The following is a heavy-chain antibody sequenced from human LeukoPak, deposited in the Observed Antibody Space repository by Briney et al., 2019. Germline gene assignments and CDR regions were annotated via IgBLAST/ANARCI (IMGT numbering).Heavy chain of an antibody. J-gene: IGHJ5*02. D-gene: IGHD3-22*01. CDR1: GGSISSYY. V-gene: IGHV4-59*12. CDR3: ARDHNYYDKVWFDP. CDR2: IYYSGST. Sequence: SETLSLTCTVSGGSISSYYWSWIRQPPGKGLEWIGYIYYSGSTNYNPSLKSRVTISVDTSNNQFSLKLTSVTAADTAVYYCARDHNYYDKVWFDPWGQGTLVTVSS.